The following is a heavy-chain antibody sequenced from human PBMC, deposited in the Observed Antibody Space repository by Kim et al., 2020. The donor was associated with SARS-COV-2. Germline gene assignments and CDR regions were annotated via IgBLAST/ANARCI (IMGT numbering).Heavy chain of an antibody. V-gene: IGHV3-30*18. J-gene: IGHJ4*02. D-gene: IGHD2-21*02. CDR3: AKDRLLFEDYFDY. CDR1: GFTFSSYG. CDR2: ISYDGSNK. Sequence: GGSLRLSCAASGFTFSSYGMHWVRQAPGKGLEWVAVISYDGSNKYYADSVKGRFTISRDNSKNTLCLQMNSLRAEDTAVYYCAKDRLLFEDYFDYWGQGTLVTVSS.